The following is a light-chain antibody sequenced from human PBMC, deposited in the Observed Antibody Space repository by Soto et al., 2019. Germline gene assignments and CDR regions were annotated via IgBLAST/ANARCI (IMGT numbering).Light chain of an antibody. CDR3: KQYGSSPRT. CDR2: GAS. CDR1: QSVRSSY. V-gene: IGKV3-20*01. J-gene: IGKJ1*01. Sequence: EIVLTQSPRSLSLSPGERATLSCSASQSVRSSYLAWYQQKPGQAPRLLIYGASSRASGIPDRFSGSGSGTDFTLTISRMEPEDFVVYYCKQYGSSPRTFGQGTKVDIK.